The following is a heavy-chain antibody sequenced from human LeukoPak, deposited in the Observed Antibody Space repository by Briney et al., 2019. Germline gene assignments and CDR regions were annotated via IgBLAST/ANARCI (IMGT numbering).Heavy chain of an antibody. CDR2: INSDGSST. CDR1: GFTFSSYW. J-gene: IGHJ3*02. CDR3: ASGDYYDSSGYHDHDAFDI. Sequence: PGGSLRLSCAASGFTFSSYWMHWVRHAPGKGLVWVSRINSDGSSTSYTDSVKGRFTISRDNAKNTLYLQMNSLRAEDTAVYYCASGDYYDSSGYHDHDAFDIWGQGTMVTVSS. D-gene: IGHD3-22*01. V-gene: IGHV3-74*01.